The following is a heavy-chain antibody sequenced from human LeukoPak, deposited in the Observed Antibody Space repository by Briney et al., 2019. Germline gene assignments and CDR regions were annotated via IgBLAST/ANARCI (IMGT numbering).Heavy chain of an antibody. D-gene: IGHD3-10*01. J-gene: IGHJ6*02. CDR3: ARDLKGSGSFHYYYYGMDV. V-gene: IGHV4-39*07. CDR2: IYYSGST. Sequence: SETLSLTCTVSGGSISSSSYYWGWIRQPPGKGLEWIGSIYYSGSTYYNPSLKSRVTISVDTSKNQFSLKLSSVTAADTAVYYCARDLKGSGSFHYYYYGMDVWGQGTTVTVSS. CDR1: GGSISSSSYY.